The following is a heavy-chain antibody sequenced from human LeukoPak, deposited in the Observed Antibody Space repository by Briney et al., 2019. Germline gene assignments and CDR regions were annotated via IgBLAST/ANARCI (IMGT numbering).Heavy chain of an antibody. Sequence: GRSLRLSCAASGFTFSSYGMHWVRQAPGKGLEWVAVISYDGSNKYYADSVKGRFTISRDNSKNTLYLQMNSLRAEDTAVYYCARDGDFMELAAAGEQYPFDYWGQGTLVTVSS. CDR2: ISYDGSNK. V-gene: IGHV3-30*03. D-gene: IGHD6-13*01. CDR3: ARDGDFMELAAAGEQYPFDY. J-gene: IGHJ4*02. CDR1: GFTFSSYG.